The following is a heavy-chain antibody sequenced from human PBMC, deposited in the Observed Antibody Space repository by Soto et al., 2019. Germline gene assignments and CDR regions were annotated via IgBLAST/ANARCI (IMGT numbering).Heavy chain of an antibody. CDR1: GVIFSGYG. CDR2: IRFDGSNI. J-gene: IGHJ6*03. Sequence: GGSLRLSCAASGVIFSGYGMHWVRQAPGKGLEWVAVIRFDGSNIYYADSVKGRFTISRDNAKNSLYLQMNSLRAEDTAVYYCARRPTYYYYYMDVWGKGTTVTVSS. CDR3: ARRPTYYYYYMDV. V-gene: IGHV3-33*01.